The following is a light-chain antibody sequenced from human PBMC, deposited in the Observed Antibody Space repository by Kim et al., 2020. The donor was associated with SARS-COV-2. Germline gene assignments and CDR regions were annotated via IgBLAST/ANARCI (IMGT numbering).Light chain of an antibody. CDR1: SSDVGGYNY. CDR2: DVS. V-gene: IGLV2-14*01. J-gene: IGLJ3*02. Sequence: QSALTQPASVSGSPGQSITISCTGTSSDVGGYNYVSWYQQHPGKAPKLIIYDVSKGPSGVSNRFSGSKSGNTASLTISGLQAEDEADYYCSSYRTSNTWVFGGGTKLTVL. CDR3: SSYRTSNTWV.